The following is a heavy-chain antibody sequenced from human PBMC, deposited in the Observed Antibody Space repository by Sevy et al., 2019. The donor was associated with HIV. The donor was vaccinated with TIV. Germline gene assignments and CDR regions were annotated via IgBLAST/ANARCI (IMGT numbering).Heavy chain of an antibody. V-gene: IGHV1-69*13. Sequence: ASVKVSCKVSGGSFSNSDVIWVRQAPGQGLEWMGRIIPRFGTANYAQRFQGRVTITADVSTRTVFMELSRLRSEDTALFYCARVGGAREGYDYVGSSFIDHWGQGTLVTVSS. D-gene: IGHD3-16*01. CDR3: ARVGGAREGYDYVGSSFIDH. J-gene: IGHJ4*02. CDR1: GGSFSNSD. CDR2: IIPRFGTA.